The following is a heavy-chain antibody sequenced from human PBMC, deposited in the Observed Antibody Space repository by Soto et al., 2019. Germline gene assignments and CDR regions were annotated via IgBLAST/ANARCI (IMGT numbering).Heavy chain of an antibody. CDR2: IIPILGIA. Sequence: QVQLVQSGAEVKKPGSSVKVSCKASGGTFSSYTISWVRQAPGQGLEWMGRIIPILGIANYAQKVQGRVTITADKSTSTAYMELSSLRSEDTAVYYCASSRTTRYYYYMDVWGKGTTVTVSS. CDR3: ASSRTTRYYYYMDV. V-gene: IGHV1-69*02. D-gene: IGHD2-15*01. CDR1: GGTFSSYT. J-gene: IGHJ6*03.